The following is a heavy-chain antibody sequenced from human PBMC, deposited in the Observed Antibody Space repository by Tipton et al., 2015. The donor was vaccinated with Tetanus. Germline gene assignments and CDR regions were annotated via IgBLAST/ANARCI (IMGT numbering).Heavy chain of an antibody. D-gene: IGHD7-27*01. CDR3: ARRLGPYTGDQIWHFDL. J-gene: IGHJ2*01. Sequence: SGAEVKKPGESLKISCQGSGYNFNLYWIAWVRQMPGKGLEWMGIIYPGDSDTTYSPSFHAQITISADRSISTAYLQWSSLKASDTAVFFCARRLGPYTGDQIWHFDLWGRGSLVTVSS. V-gene: IGHV5-51*01. CDR1: GYNFNLYW. CDR2: IYPGDSDT.